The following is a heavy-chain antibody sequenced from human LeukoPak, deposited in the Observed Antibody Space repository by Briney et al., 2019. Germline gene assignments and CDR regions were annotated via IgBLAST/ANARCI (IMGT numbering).Heavy chain of an antibody. CDR3: AREGIVGATST. D-gene: IGHD1-26*01. Sequence: PSETLSLTCAVYGGSFSGYYWSWIRRPPGKGLEWIGEINHSGSTNYNPSLKSRVTISVDTSKNQFSLKLSSVTAADTAVYYCAREGIVGATSTWGQGTLVTVSS. CDR2: INHSGST. V-gene: IGHV4-34*01. J-gene: IGHJ4*02. CDR1: GGSFSGYY.